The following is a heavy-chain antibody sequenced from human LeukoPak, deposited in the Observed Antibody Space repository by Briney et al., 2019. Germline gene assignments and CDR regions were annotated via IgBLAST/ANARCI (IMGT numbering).Heavy chain of an antibody. CDR3: ARAPADWGSGGYYYYYMDV. V-gene: IGHV3-7*03. CDR1: GFTFPYYW. Sequence: GGSLRLSCAASGFTFPYYWMTWVRQAPGKGLEWVANLKQDGSEKYYMDSVRGRFTISRDNAKNSLYLQMSSLRSEDTAVYYCARAPADWGSGGYYYYYMDVWGKGTTVTVSS. J-gene: IGHJ6*03. D-gene: IGHD7-27*01. CDR2: LKQDGSEK.